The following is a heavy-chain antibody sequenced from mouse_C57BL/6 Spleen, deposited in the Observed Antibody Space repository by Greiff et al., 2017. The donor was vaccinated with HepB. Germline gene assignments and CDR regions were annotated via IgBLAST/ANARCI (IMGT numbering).Heavy chain of an antibody. Sequence: EVKLVESGEGLVKPGGSLKLSCAASGFTFSSYAMSWVRQTPEKRLEWVAYISSGGDYIYYADTVKGRFTISRDNARNTLYLQMSSLKSEDTAMYYCTRRAYDYDGPYYFDYWGQGTTLTVSS. D-gene: IGHD2-4*01. CDR3: TRRAYDYDGPYYFDY. CDR2: ISSGGDYI. J-gene: IGHJ2*01. V-gene: IGHV5S21*01. CDR1: GFTFSSYA.